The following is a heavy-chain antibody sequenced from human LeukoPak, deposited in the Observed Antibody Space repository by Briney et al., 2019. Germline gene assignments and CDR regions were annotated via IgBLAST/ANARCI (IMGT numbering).Heavy chain of an antibody. CDR1: GGSISGSSYF. Sequence: SETLSLTCTVSGGSISGSSYFWGWIRQPPGKGLEWIGYIYTSGSTNYNPSLKSRVTISVDTSKNQFSLKLSSVTAADTAVYYCARLGGDPLSFDYWGQGTLVTVSS. CDR2: IYTSGST. V-gene: IGHV4-61*05. J-gene: IGHJ4*02. D-gene: IGHD4-17*01. CDR3: ARLGGDPLSFDY.